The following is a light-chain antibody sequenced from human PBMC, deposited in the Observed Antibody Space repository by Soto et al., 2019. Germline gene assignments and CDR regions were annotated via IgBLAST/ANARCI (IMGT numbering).Light chain of an antibody. Sequence: EIILTQSPDTLSLSPGERATLSCRASQSVSSNLAWYQQKPGQAPRLLIYNACNRATGIPDRFSGSGSGTEFNLTISSLQSEDFAIYYCRHYNNWPPETFGQGTKVE. CDR1: QSVSSN. CDR3: RHYNNWPPET. CDR2: NAC. J-gene: IGKJ1*01. V-gene: IGKV3D-15*01.